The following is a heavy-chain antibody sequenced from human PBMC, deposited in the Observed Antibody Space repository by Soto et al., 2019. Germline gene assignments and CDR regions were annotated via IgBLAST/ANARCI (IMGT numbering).Heavy chain of an antibody. V-gene: IGHV1-18*01. D-gene: IGHD1-26*01. Sequence: ASVKVSCKASGYIFTNYGISWVRQAPGRGLEWMGWVSLYNGNTNYVQKLQGRVTMTTDTSTSTAYMELRSLRSDDTAVYYCVRVGVGIGNHFDSWGRGTLVTVSS. CDR3: VRVGVGIGNHFDS. J-gene: IGHJ4*02. CDR2: VSLYNGNT. CDR1: GYIFTNYG.